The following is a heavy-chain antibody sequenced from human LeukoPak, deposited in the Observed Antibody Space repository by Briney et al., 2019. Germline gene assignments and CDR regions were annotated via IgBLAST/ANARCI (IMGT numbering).Heavy chain of an antibody. J-gene: IGHJ4*02. D-gene: IGHD2-8*02. CDR1: GFPFSSYW. V-gene: IGHV3-7*03. Sequence: GGSLRLSCVASGFPFSSYWMDWVRRAPGQGLEWVASIKEDGSETHYVDSVRGRFTISRDNDKNSLYLQMNNLRAEDTAMYYCARDGGWWRFDFWGQGALVTVSS. CDR3: ARDGGWWRFDF. CDR2: IKEDGSET.